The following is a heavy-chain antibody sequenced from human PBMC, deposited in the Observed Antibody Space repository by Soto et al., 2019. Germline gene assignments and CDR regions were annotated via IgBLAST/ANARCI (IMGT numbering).Heavy chain of an antibody. V-gene: IGHV4-59*01. CDR2: IYYSGST. J-gene: IGHJ6*03. CDR3: ARIPLGSGGSCCWYMDV. D-gene: IGHD2-15*01. Sequence: PSETLSLTCTFSGGSISSYYWSLIRQPPGKGLEWIGYIYYSGSTNYDPSLKSRVTISVDTSKNQFSLKLSSVTAADTAVYYCARIPLGSGGSCCWYMDVWGKGTTVTVSS. CDR1: GGSISSYY.